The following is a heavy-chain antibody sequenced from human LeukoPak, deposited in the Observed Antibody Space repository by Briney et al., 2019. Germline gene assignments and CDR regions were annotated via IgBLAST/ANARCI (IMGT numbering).Heavy chain of an antibody. CDR2: IYSGGST. CDR3: AVVRGSYLLVGNWFDP. J-gene: IGHJ5*02. V-gene: IGHV3-53*01. Sequence: GGSLRLSCAASGFTVSSNYMSWVRQAPGKGLEWVSVIYSGGSTYYADSVKGRFTISRDNSKNTLYLQMNSLRAEDTAVYYCAVVRGSYLLVGNWFDPRGQGTLVTVSS. D-gene: IGHD1-26*01. CDR1: GFTVSSNY.